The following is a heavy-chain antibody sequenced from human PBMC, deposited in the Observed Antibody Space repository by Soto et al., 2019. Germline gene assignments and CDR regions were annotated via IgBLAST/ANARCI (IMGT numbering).Heavy chain of an antibody. V-gene: IGHV1-69*01. CDR1: GGTFSSYS. Sequence: QVQLVQSGAEVKKPGSSVKVSCKASGGTFSSYSINWVRQAPGQGLEWMGGIIPIFGTANYAQKFQGRVTLTADESTSTAHMELSSLRTADTAVYYCARPFQAWPGGGYFDLWGRGTRVTASS. D-gene: IGHD2-21*01. CDR3: ARPFQAWPGGGYFDL. CDR2: IIPIFGTA. J-gene: IGHJ2*01.